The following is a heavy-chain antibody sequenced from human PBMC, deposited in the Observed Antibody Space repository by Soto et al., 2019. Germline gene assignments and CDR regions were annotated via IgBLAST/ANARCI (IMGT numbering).Heavy chain of an antibody. V-gene: IGHV3-23*01. J-gene: IGHJ4*02. CDR3: ARKRSYNSGFFDY. CDR1: GFTFDNYV. D-gene: IGHD6-19*01. Sequence: GGSLRLSCAASGFTFDNYVMISVPQAPGKGLEWVSTASGSGGTKYQAESLKGRFNISREYSKNTLYPKTNRLRAEETAVYLCARKRSYNSGFFDYWSQGTLVTVS. CDR2: ASGSGGTK.